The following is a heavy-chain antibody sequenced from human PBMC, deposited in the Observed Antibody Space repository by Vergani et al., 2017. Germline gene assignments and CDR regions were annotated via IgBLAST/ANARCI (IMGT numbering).Heavy chain of an antibody. Sequence: QVQLVQSGAEVKKPGASVKVSCKASGYTFTSYGISWVRQAPGQGLEWMGWISAYNGNTNYAQKLQGRVTMTTDTSTSTAYMELSSLRAEDTAVYYCAAYPPDYDFWSGYYPGYYGMDVWGQGTTVTVSS. D-gene: IGHD3-3*01. J-gene: IGHJ6*02. CDR3: AAYPPDYDFWSGYYPGYYGMDV. CDR2: ISAYNGNT. V-gene: IGHV1-18*01. CDR1: GYTFTSYG.